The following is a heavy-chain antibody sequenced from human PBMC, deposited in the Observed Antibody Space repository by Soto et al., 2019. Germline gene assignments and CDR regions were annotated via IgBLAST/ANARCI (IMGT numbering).Heavy chain of an antibody. J-gene: IGHJ4*02. Sequence: PSETLSLTCAVSGGSISSGGYSWSWIRQPPGKGLEWIGYIYHSGSTYYNPSLKSRVTISVDRSKNQFSLKLSSVTAADTAVYHCARSVAIPVAPDYWGQGTLVTVSS. CDR1: GGSISSGGYS. CDR2: IYHSGST. V-gene: IGHV4-30-2*01. CDR3: ARSVAIPVAPDY. D-gene: IGHD2-2*01.